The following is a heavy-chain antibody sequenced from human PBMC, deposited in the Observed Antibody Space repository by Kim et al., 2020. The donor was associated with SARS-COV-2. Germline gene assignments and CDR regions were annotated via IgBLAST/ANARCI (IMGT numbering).Heavy chain of an antibody. CDR2: IYYSGST. Sequence: SETLSLTCTVSGGSISSGGYYWSWIRQHPGKGLEWIGYIYYSGSTYYNPSLKSRVTISVDTSKNQFSLKLSSVTAADTAVYYCARDLRVRGVMSWFDPWGQGTLVTVSS. CDR3: ARDLRVRGVMSWFDP. CDR1: GGSISSGGYY. J-gene: IGHJ5*02. D-gene: IGHD3-10*01. V-gene: IGHV4-31*03.